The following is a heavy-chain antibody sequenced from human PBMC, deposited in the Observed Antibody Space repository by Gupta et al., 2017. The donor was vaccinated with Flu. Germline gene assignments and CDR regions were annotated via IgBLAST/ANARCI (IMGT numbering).Heavy chain of an antibody. CDR1: GYTFTSYG. V-gene: IGHV1-18*01. D-gene: IGHD2-8*01. Sequence: QVQLVQSGAEVMKPGAPVQVSCKASGYTFTSYGIRWGRQAPGQGPEWMGWISAYNGNTNYAQKLQGRVTMTTDTSTSTAYMELRSLRSDDTAVYYCARDFSPSLYCTNGVCYTPFDYWGQGTLVTVAS. CDR3: ARDFSPSLYCTNGVCYTPFDY. CDR2: ISAYNGNT. J-gene: IGHJ4*02.